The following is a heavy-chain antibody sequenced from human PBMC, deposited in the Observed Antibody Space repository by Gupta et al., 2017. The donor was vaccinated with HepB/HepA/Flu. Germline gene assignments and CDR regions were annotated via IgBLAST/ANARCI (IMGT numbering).Heavy chain of an antibody. CDR2: ISSSGSTR. V-gene: IGHV3-48*03. J-gene: IGHJ4*02. Sequence: EVQLVEFGGGLVQPGGSLRLSCAASGFTFSSYEINWVRQAPGKGLEWASYISSSGSTRYYADSVKGRFTISRDNAKNSLYLQMNSLRADDTAVYYCARISSSGDTRYYFDYWGQGTLVTVSS. CDR3: ARISSSGDTRYYFDY. CDR1: GFTFSSYE. D-gene: IGHD2-21*01.